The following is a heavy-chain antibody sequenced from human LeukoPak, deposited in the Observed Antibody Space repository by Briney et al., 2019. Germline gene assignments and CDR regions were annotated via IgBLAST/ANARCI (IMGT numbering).Heavy chain of an antibody. J-gene: IGHJ4*02. CDR2: IGTAGDT. Sequence: PGGSLRLSCSASRFTFSTYDMHWVRQATGKGLEWVSAIGTAGDTYYPGSVEGRFTISRENAKNSLYLQMNSLRAGDTAVDYCARGRGVSGDWYFDYWGQGTLVTVSS. CDR1: RFTFSTYD. D-gene: IGHD2-21*02. CDR3: ARGRGVSGDWYFDY. V-gene: IGHV3-13*01.